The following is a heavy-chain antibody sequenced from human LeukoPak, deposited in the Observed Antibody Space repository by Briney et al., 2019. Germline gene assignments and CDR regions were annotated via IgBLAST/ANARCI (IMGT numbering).Heavy chain of an antibody. D-gene: IGHD3-22*01. Sequence: SVKLSYKASGHSLTRYYMHWVGQAPGLGLEWTGWTNPNIVGTNDAQKFKGRVTMTRDTSISTAYMELSTLRSDHTGVYYCARERGPLYYYDSSGYLHAFDIWGQGTMVTLSS. CDR3: ARERGPLYYYDSSGYLHAFDI. CDR2: TNPNIVGT. CDR1: GHSLTRYY. J-gene: IGHJ3*02. V-gene: IGHV1-2*02.